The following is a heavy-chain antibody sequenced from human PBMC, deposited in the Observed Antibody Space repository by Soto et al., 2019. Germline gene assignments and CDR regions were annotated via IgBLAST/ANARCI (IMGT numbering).Heavy chain of an antibody. D-gene: IGHD3-3*01. Sequence: PGGSLRLSCAASGFTVSSNYMSWVRQAPGKGLEWVSVIYSGGSTYYADSVKGRFTISRDNSKNTLYPQMNSLRAEDTAVYYCARENYDFWSGYWSIWFDPWGQGTLVTVSS. V-gene: IGHV3-53*01. J-gene: IGHJ5*02. CDR3: ARENYDFWSGYWSIWFDP. CDR1: GFTVSSNY. CDR2: IYSGGST.